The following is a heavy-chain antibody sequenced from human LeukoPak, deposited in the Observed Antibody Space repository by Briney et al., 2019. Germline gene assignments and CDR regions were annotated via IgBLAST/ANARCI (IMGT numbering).Heavy chain of an antibody. J-gene: IGHJ4*02. V-gene: IGHV4-61*02. D-gene: IGHD1-26*01. CDR1: GGPISSGSYY. CDR3: ARVLWELGEGYFDY. CDR2: IYTSGST. Sequence: KTSETLSLTCTVSGGPISSGSYYWSWIRQPAGKGLEWIGRIYTSGSTNYNPSLKSRVTISVDTSKNQFSLKLSSVTAADTAVYYCARVLWELGEGYFDYWGQGTLVTVSS.